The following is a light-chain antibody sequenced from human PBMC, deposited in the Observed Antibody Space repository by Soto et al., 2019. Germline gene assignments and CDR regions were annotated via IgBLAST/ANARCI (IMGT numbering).Light chain of an antibody. CDR3: QSQAGSNNCV. J-gene: IGLJ2*01. CDR2: EVN. Sequence: QSALTQPPSASGSPGQSVTISCTGTSSDVGGYNYVSWYQQHPGKAPKVMIYEVNKRPSGVPGRYSGSKSGNTASLTVSVLQAAEEADYYRQSQAGSNNCVCGGGTKVTV. V-gene: IGLV2-8*01. CDR1: SSDVGGYNY.